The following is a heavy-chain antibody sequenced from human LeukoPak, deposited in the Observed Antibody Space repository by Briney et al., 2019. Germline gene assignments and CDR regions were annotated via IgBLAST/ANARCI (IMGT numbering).Heavy chain of an antibody. CDR2: IYYSGST. D-gene: IGHD3-10*01. CDR1: GGSISGTSYY. Sequence: SETLSLTCSVSGGSISGTSYYWAWIRQHPGKGLEWIGYIYYSGSTYYNPSLKSRVTISVDTSKNQFSLKLSSVTAADTAVYYCARSQNPRWFGELLGWFDPWGQGTLVTVSS. J-gene: IGHJ5*02. V-gene: IGHV4-31*03. CDR3: ARSQNPRWFGELLGWFDP.